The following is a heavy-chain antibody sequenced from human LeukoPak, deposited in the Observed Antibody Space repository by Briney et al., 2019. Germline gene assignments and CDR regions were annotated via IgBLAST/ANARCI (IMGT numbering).Heavy chain of an antibody. Sequence: ASVKVSCKASGYTFTGYYMHWVRQAPGQGPEWMGWINPNSGGTNYAQKFQGRVTMTRDTSISTAYMELSRLRSDDTAVYYCAREAAAGRDPPDYWGQGTLVTVSS. J-gene: IGHJ4*02. V-gene: IGHV1-2*02. CDR1: GYTFTGYY. D-gene: IGHD6-13*01. CDR2: INPNSGGT. CDR3: AREAAAGRDPPDY.